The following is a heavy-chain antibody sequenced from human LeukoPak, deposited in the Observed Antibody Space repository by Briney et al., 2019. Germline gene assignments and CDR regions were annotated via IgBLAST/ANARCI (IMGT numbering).Heavy chain of an antibody. CDR3: ARGLVTEPTGDWFDP. V-gene: IGHV3-7*01. CDR1: GFTFSTYW. CDR2: IKYDGIEK. J-gene: IGHJ5*02. D-gene: IGHD2-2*01. Sequence: PGGSLRLSCAASGFTFSTYWMAWVRQAPGKGLEWVANIKYDGIEKYYVDSVKGRFTISRDNAKKSLYLQMNSLRDEDTAVYYCARGLVTEPTGDWFDPWGQGTLVTVSS.